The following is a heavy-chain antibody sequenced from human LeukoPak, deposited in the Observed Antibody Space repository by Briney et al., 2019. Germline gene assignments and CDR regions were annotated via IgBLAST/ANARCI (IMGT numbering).Heavy chain of an antibody. CDR1: GGTFSSYA. J-gene: IGHJ4*02. V-gene: IGHV1-69*06. D-gene: IGHD3-3*01. Sequence: SVKVSCKASGGTFSSYAISWVRQAPGQGLEWMGGIIPIFGTASYAQKFQGRVTITADKSTSTAYMELSSLRSEDTAVYYCARADYDFWSGYSPLNWGQGTLVTVSS. CDR2: IIPIFGTA. CDR3: ARADYDFWSGYSPLN.